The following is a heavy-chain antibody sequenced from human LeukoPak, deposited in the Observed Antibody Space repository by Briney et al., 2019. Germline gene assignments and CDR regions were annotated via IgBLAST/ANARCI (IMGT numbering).Heavy chain of an antibody. D-gene: IGHD3-22*01. CDR2: IYYSGST. J-gene: IGHJ4*02. CDR1: GGSISSSY. V-gene: IGHV4-59*01. CDR3: ARVTGGYRYYYFDY. Sequence: SETLSLTCTVSGGSISSSYWSWIRQPPGKGLEWIGYIYYSGSTNYNPSLKSRVTISVDTSKNQFSLKLSSVTAADTAVYYCARVTGGYRYYYFDYWGQGTLVTVSS.